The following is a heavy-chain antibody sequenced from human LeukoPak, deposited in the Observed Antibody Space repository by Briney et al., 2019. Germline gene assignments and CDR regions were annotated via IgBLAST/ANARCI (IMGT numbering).Heavy chain of an antibody. V-gene: IGHV3-15*01. Sequence: GGSLRLSCAASGFTFSNAWMSWVRQAPGKGLEWVGRIKSKTDGGTTDYAPPVKGRFTISRDDSKNTLYLQMNSLKTEDTAVYYCTASITMVRGVIINPYYFDYWGQGTLVTVSS. CDR1: GFTFSNAW. CDR2: IKSKTDGGTT. CDR3: TASITMVRGVIINPYYFDY. D-gene: IGHD3-10*01. J-gene: IGHJ4*02.